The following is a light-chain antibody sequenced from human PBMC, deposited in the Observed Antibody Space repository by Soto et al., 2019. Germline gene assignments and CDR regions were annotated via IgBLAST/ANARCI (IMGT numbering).Light chain of an antibody. J-gene: IGKJ1*01. Sequence: EIVMTQSPATLSVSPGERVTLSCRASQSVTSNLTWFQQKPGQAPRLLIYRASTRATGVPARFSGSGSGTEFTLTMSSLQSEDFAVYYCQKYNNWPWTFGQGTKVEIK. CDR3: QKYNNWPWT. V-gene: IGKV3-15*01. CDR1: QSVTSN. CDR2: RAS.